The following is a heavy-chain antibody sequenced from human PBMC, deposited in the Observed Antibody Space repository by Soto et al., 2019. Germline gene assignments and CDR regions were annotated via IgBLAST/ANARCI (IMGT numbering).Heavy chain of an antibody. D-gene: IGHD3-10*01. CDR1: GFTFSSYW. J-gene: IGHJ4*02. CDR2: IKQDGSEK. V-gene: IGHV3-7*01. CDR3: AREGSTMVRGVIITWGFDY. Sequence: EVQLVESGGGLVQPGGSLRLSCAASGFTFSSYWMSWVRQAPGKGLEWVANIKQDGSEKYYVDSVKGRFTISRDNAKNSLYLQRNSLRAEDTAVYYCAREGSTMVRGVIITWGFDYWGQGTLVTVSS.